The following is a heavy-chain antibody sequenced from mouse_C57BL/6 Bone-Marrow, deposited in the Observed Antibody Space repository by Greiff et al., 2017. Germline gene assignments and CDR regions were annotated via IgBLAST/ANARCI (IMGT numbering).Heavy chain of an antibody. V-gene: IGHV1-55*01. CDR1: GYTFTSYW. Sequence: QVQLQQPGAELVKPGASVKMSCKASGYTFTSYWITWVKQRPGQGLGWIGDIYPGSGSTNYNEKFKSKATLTVDTSSSTAYMQLSSLTSEDSAVYYCARKRGSRDYYGSSPFAYWGQGTLVTVSA. D-gene: IGHD1-1*01. J-gene: IGHJ3*01. CDR3: ARKRGSRDYYGSSPFAY. CDR2: IYPGSGST.